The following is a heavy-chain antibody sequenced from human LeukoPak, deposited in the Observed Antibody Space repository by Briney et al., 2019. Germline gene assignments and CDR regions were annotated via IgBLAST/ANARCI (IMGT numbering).Heavy chain of an antibody. D-gene: IGHD2-15*01. CDR2: MNPNRGDT. J-gene: IGHJ6*02. CDR1: GYTFTSYD. V-gene: IGHV1-8*01. CDR3: ASQKPDTSRILFYYGMDV. Sequence: ASVKVSCKASGYTFTSYDIHWVRQATGQGLEWMGRMNPNRGDTDYAQKFQERVTITRDMSTSTAYMELSSLRSEDTAVYYCASQKPDTSRILFYYGMDVWGQGTTVTVSS.